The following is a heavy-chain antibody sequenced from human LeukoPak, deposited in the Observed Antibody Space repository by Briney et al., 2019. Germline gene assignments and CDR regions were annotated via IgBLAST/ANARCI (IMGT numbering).Heavy chain of an antibody. CDR2: ISAHNGNT. V-gene: IGHV1-18*01. D-gene: IGHD3-16*01. CDR3: ARAGPLGDAFDI. J-gene: IGHJ3*02. CDR1: GYTFTSYG. Sequence: ASVKVSCKASGYTFTSYGISWVRQASGQGLEWMGWISAHNGNTNYAQKLQGRVTMTTDTSTSTAYMELRSLRSDDTAVYYCARAGPLGDAFDIWGQGTMVTVSS.